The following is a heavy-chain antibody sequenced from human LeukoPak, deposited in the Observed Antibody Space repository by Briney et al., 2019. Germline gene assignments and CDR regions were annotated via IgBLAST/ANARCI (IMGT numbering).Heavy chain of an antibody. CDR3: ARGTLNIPGEHGAFDY. Sequence: ASVKVSCKASGSTFTDYYMHWVRQAPGQGLEWMGWINPNSGGTNFAQKFQGRVTMTRDTSISTAYMELNRLRSDDTAVYYCARGTLNIPGEHGAFDYWGQGTLVTVSS. CDR2: INPNSGGT. D-gene: IGHD1-14*01. J-gene: IGHJ4*02. CDR1: GSTFTDYY. V-gene: IGHV1-2*02.